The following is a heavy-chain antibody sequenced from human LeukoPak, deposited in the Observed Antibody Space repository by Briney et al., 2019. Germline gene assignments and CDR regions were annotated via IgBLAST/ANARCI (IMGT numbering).Heavy chain of an antibody. Sequence: ASVKVSCKASGYTFTSYGISWVRQAPGQGLEWMGWISAYNGNTNYAQELQGRVTMTTDTSTSTAYMELRSLRSDDTAVYYCARVSKGDILTGYYLVGSYYFDHWGQGTLVTVSS. CDR1: GYTFTSYG. CDR3: ARVSKGDILTGYYLVGSYYFDH. CDR2: ISAYNGNT. J-gene: IGHJ4*02. V-gene: IGHV1-18*01. D-gene: IGHD3-9*01.